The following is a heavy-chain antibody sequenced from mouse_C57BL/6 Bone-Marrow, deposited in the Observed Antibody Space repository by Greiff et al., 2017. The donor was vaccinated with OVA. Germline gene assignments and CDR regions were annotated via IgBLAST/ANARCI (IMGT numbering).Heavy chain of an antibody. CDR1: GYSFTGYY. CDR3: ARSLGLLYPYWYFDV. J-gene: IGHJ1*03. V-gene: IGHV1-42*01. CDR2: IKPSTGGT. Sequence: VQLKESGPELVKPGASVKISCKASGYSFTGYYMNWVKQSPEKSLEWIGEIKPSTGGTTYNQKFKAKATLTVDKSSSTAYMQLKSLTSEDSAVYYCARSLGLLYPYWYFDVWGTGTTVTVSS. D-gene: IGHD2-12*01.